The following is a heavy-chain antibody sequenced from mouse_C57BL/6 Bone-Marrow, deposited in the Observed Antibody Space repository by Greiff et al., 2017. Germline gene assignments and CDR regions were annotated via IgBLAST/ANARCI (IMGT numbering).Heavy chain of an antibody. D-gene: IGHD1-1*01. V-gene: IGHV3-6*01. Sequence: EVQLQQSGPGLVKPSQSLSLTCSVTGYSITSGYYWNWIRQFPGNKLEWMGYISYDGSNNYNPSLKNRISITRDTSKNQFFLKLNSVTTEDTATYYCARVDGSSSYYYAMDYWGQGTSVTVSS. J-gene: IGHJ4*01. CDR3: ARVDGSSSYYYAMDY. CDR2: ISYDGSN. CDR1: GYSITSGYY.